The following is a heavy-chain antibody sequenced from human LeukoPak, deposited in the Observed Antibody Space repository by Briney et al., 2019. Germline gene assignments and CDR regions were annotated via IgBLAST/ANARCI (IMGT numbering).Heavy chain of an antibody. Sequence: GGSLRLSCAASGFTFSSYGMSWVRQAPGKGLEWVSAISGSGGSTYYADSVKGRFTISRDSSKNTLYLQMNSLRAEDTAVYYCAKDFWDYYDSSGPFDYWGQGTLVTVSS. J-gene: IGHJ4*02. CDR3: AKDFWDYYDSSGPFDY. V-gene: IGHV3-23*01. CDR1: GFTFSSYG. D-gene: IGHD3-22*01. CDR2: ISGSGGST.